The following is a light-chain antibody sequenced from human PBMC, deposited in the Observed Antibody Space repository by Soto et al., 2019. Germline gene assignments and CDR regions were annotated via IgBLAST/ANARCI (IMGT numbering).Light chain of an antibody. CDR2: GSS. Sequence: EIVMTQSPATLSVSPGERATLSCRTSQSVSGNLAWYQQKPGQAPRLLIYGSSTRATGIPARFSGSGSGTEFTLTISSLQSEDFAVDYCEQYNNWFITFGQGTRLEIK. CDR1: QSVSGN. V-gene: IGKV3-15*01. J-gene: IGKJ5*01. CDR3: EQYNNWFIT.